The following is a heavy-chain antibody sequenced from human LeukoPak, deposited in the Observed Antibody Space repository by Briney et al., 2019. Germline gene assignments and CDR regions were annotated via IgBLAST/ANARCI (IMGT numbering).Heavy chain of an antibody. Sequence: GGSLRLSCAASRFTFSTYWMSWVRQAPGKGLEWVANIKEDGSEKNYVDSVKGRFTISRDNTKNSVYLQMNSLRAEDTAVYYCARDRAVAGLFDYWGQGTLVTVSS. CDR3: ARDRAVAGLFDY. V-gene: IGHV3-7*01. D-gene: IGHD6-19*01. CDR2: IKEDGSEK. J-gene: IGHJ4*02. CDR1: RFTFSTYW.